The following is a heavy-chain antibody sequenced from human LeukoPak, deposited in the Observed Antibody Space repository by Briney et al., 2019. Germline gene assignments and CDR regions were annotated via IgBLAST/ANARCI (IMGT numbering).Heavy chain of an antibody. D-gene: IGHD3-10*01. CDR2: ISYDGSNK. V-gene: IGHV3-30-3*01. Sequence: GGSLRLSCAASGFSFTSCWMHWVRQAPGKGLEWVAVISYDGSNKYYADSVKGRFTISRDNSKNTLYLQMTSLRAEDTAVYYCARGRNYFGSGTLNDYWGQGTLVTVSS. CDR3: ARGRNYFGSGTLNDY. J-gene: IGHJ4*02. CDR1: GFSFTSCW.